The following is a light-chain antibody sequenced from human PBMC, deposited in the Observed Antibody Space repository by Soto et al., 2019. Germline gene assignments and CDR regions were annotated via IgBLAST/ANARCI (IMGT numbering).Light chain of an antibody. CDR1: QSVSSY. Sequence: EIVLTQSPATLSLSPGERATLSCRASQSVSSYLAWYQQKPGQAPRLLIYDASNRATGIPARFSGSGSGTDFTLTISSLEPEDFAVYYCQQRSNWPPGITFGLGPKWISN. J-gene: IGKJ3*01. V-gene: IGKV3-11*01. CDR3: QQRSNWPPGIT. CDR2: DAS.